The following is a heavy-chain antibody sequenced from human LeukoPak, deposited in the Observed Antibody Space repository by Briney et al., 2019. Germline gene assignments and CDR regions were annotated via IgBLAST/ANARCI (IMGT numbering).Heavy chain of an antibody. CDR1: GFTFSTYA. J-gene: IGHJ4*02. Sequence: GGSLRLSCAASGFTFSTYAMSRVRQAPGEGLEWVSTISGSGGSTYYADSVKGRFTISRDNSKNTLYLQMNSLRAEDTAVYYCAKAQLDENDYWGQGTLVTVSS. CDR3: AKAQLDENDY. D-gene: IGHD1-1*01. V-gene: IGHV3-23*01. CDR2: ISGSGGST.